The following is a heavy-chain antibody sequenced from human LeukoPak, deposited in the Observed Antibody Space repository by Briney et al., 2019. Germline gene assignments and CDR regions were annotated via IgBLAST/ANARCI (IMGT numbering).Heavy chain of an antibody. V-gene: IGHV4-4*07. D-gene: IGHD3-10*01. CDR2: IYTSGST. J-gene: IGHJ4*02. CDR1: GGSISSYY. Sequence: SETLSLTRTVSGGSISSYYWSWIRQPAGKGLEWIGRIYTSGSTNYNPSLKSRVTMSVDTSKNQFSLKLSSVTAADTAVYYCAREGDGLWFGEHHFDYWGQGTLVTVSS. CDR3: AREGDGLWFGEHHFDY.